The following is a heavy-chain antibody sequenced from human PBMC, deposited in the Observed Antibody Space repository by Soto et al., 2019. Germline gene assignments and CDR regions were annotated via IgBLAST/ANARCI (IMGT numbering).Heavy chain of an antibody. CDR3: VKNSGWFNT. Sequence: GGSLRLSCAASGFTFTSYAMSWVRQAPGEGLEWVSTIDGSGGITYYADSVKGRFTISRYNSRNTVYLRMDSVRGEGTALDYCVKNSGWFNTWGQGALVTVSS. CDR1: GFTFTSYA. D-gene: IGHD3-10*01. V-gene: IGHV3-23*01. CDR2: IDGSGGIT. J-gene: IGHJ5*02.